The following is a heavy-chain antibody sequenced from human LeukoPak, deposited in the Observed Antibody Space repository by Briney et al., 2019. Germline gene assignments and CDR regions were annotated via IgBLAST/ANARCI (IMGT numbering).Heavy chain of an antibody. V-gene: IGHV4-59*01. CDR1: GGSISGYY. D-gene: IGHD3-22*01. CDR2: IYYSGST. J-gene: IGHJ4*02. CDR3: VTYYYDSSGYYDY. Sequence: SETLSLTCTVSGGSISGYYWSWIRQPPGKGLEWIGYIYYSGSTNYNPSLKSRVTISVDTSKNQFSLKLSSVTAADTAVYYCVTYYYDSSGYYDYWGQGTLVTVSS.